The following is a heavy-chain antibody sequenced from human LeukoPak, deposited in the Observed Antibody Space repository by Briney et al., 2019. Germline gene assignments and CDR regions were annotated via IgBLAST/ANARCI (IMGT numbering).Heavy chain of an antibody. D-gene: IGHD3-3*01. V-gene: IGHV4-59*01. J-gene: IGHJ4*02. CDR2: IYYSGST. CDR3: ARVAGYDFWSGYYEH. CDR1: GGSISSYY. Sequence: PSETLSLTCIVSGGSISSYYWSWIRQPPGKGLEWIGYIYYSGSTNYNPSLKSRVTISVDTSKNQFSLKLSSVNAADTAVYYCARVAGYDFWSGYYEHWGQGTLVTVST.